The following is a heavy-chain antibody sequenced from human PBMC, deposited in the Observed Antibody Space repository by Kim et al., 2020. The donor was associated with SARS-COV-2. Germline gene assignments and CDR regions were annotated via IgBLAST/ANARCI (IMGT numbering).Heavy chain of an antibody. D-gene: IGHD3-3*01. CDR3: ARDALEDYDFWSGYYSDGAFDI. Sequence: GGSLRLSCAASGFTFSSYSMNWVRQAPGKGLEWVSSISSSSSYIYYADSVKGRFTISRDNAKNSLYLQMNSLRAEDTAVYYCARDALEDYDFWSGYYSDGAFDIWGQGTMGTVSS. J-gene: IGHJ3*02. CDR2: ISSSSSYI. CDR1: GFTFSSYS. V-gene: IGHV3-21*01.